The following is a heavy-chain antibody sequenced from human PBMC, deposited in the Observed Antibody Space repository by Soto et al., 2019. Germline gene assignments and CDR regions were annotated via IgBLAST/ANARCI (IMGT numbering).Heavy chain of an antibody. CDR1: GFVFKDFA. J-gene: IGHJ5*02. V-gene: IGHV3-23*01. CDR2: ITTSDDIT. Sequence: EVQLFESGGGLVEPGESLRLSCAASGFVFKDFAMSWVRQAPGKGLEWVSTITTSDDITYSADSVRGRFTISRDNSANTMFIQMSSLGGDDTATYYCTKGDSAGYFDPSAGYSTPDHWGQGTLVTVSS. CDR3: TKGDSAGYFDPSAGYSTPDH. D-gene: IGHD2-15*01.